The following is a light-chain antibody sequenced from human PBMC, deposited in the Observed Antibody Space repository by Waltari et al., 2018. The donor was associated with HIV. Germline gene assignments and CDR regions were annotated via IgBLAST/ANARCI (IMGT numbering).Light chain of an antibody. CDR3: QQYGNSLWT. Sequence: EIVLTQSPATLSLPPGERATLPCRASQSVSSSSLAWFQQRPGQAPRLLIYAASSRATGIPDRFSGSGSGTDFNLTISRLEPEDFALYHCQQYGNSLWTFGQGTKVEIK. V-gene: IGKV3-20*01. CDR2: AAS. CDR1: QSVSSSS. J-gene: IGKJ1*01.